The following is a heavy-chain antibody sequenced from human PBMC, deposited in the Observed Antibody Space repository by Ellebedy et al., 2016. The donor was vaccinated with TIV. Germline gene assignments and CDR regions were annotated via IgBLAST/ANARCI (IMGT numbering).Heavy chain of an antibody. CDR1: GGSISSYY. V-gene: IGHV4-59*01. CDR2: IDYSGSP. Sequence: SETLSLTCSVSGGSISSYYWSWIRQPPGKGLEWIGNIDYSGSPTYNPSPRSRVTISVDPSKNQFSLQLSSVTAADTAVYYCARVGQKPVREDGMTDGLVIWGQGTMVTVSS. J-gene: IGHJ3*02. CDR3: ARVGQKPVREDGMTDGLVI. D-gene: IGHD6-13*01.